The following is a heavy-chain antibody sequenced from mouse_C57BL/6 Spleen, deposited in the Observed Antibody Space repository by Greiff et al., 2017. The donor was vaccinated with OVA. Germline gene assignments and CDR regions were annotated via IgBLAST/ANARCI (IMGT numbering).Heavy chain of an antibody. CDR1: GYTFTDYY. J-gene: IGHJ2*01. CDR2: INPNNGGT. Sequence: VQLQQSGPELVKPGASVKISCKASGYTFTDYYMNWVKQSHGKSLEWIGDINPNNGGTSYNQKFKGKATLTVDKSSSTAYMELRSLTSEDSSVYYCAREGITTVVEDFDYWGQGTTLTVSS. V-gene: IGHV1-26*01. D-gene: IGHD1-1*01. CDR3: AREGITTVVEDFDY.